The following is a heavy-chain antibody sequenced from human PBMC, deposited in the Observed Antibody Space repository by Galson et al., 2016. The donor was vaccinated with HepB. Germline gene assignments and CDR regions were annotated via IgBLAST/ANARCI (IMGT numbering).Heavy chain of an antibody. CDR1: GGSITSYY. Sequence: SETLSLTCTVSGGSITSYYWSWIRQPPGKGLEWIGYIFYTGSTNYNPSLKSRVTMSVDTSKTQFSLKLSSVTAADTAVYYCATQVQWERPGLGAFGMWGQGTMVTVSA. D-gene: IGHD1-26*01. CDR2: IFYTGST. J-gene: IGHJ3*02. CDR3: ATQVQWERPGLGAFGM. V-gene: IGHV4-59*01.